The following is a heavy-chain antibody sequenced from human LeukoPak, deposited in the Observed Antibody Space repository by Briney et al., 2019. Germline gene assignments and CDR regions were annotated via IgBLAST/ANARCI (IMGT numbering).Heavy chain of an antibody. CDR3: ARERMTATH. Sequence: KASETLSLTCTVSGVSISSSSYYWGWIRQPPGKGLEWIGSIYYSGSTYYNPSLKSRVTISVDTSKNQFSLKLSSVTAADTAVYYCARERMTATHWGQGTLVTVSS. D-gene: IGHD2-21*02. J-gene: IGHJ4*02. CDR2: IYYSGST. CDR1: GVSISSSSYY. V-gene: IGHV4-39*02.